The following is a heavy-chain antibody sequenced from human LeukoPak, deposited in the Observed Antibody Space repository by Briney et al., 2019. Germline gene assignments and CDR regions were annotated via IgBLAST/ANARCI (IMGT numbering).Heavy chain of an antibody. CDR1: GFTFSSYA. CDR3: AKEHVRGDYDLGYFDY. D-gene: IGHD4-17*01. CDR2: ISGSGGST. Sequence: GGSLRLSCAASGFTFSSYAMSWVRQAPGKGLEWVSAISGSGGSTYYADSVKGRFTISRDNSKNTLYLQMNSLRAEDTAVYYCAKEHVRGDYDLGYFDYWGQGTPVTVSS. J-gene: IGHJ4*02. V-gene: IGHV3-23*01.